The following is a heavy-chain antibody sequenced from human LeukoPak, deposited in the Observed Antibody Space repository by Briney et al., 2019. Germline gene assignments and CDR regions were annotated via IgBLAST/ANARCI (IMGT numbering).Heavy chain of an antibody. CDR1: GFTFSSYG. CDR3: ARDTDGGSAIDY. CDR2: IWYDGSNK. Sequence: GGSLRLSCAASGFTFSSYGMHWVRQAPGKGLEWVAVIWYDGSNKYYADSVKGRFTISRDNSKNTLYLQMNSLRAEDTAVYYCARDTDGGSAIDYWGQGTLVTGSS. D-gene: IGHD1-26*01. J-gene: IGHJ4*02. V-gene: IGHV3-33*01.